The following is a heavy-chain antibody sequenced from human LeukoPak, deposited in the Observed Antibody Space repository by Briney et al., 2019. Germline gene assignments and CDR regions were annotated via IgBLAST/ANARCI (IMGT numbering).Heavy chain of an antibody. Sequence: ASVKVSCKASGYTFTSYAMHWVRQAPGQRLEWMGWINAGNGNTKYSQEFQGRVTITRDTSASTAYMELSSLRSGDMAVYYCARGVPGYSSGWYGYYWGQGTLVTVSS. V-gene: IGHV1-3*03. CDR2: INAGNGNT. CDR3: ARGVPGYSSGWYGYY. J-gene: IGHJ4*02. CDR1: GYTFTSYA. D-gene: IGHD6-19*01.